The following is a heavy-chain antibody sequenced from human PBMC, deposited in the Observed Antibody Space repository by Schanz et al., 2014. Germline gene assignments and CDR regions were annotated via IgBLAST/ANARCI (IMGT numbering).Heavy chain of an antibody. V-gene: IGHV3-23*04. D-gene: IGHD1-26*01. J-gene: IGHJ4*02. CDR2: ISGSGGGT. Sequence: EVQLVESGGGLVQPGGSLRLSCAASGFTFSSYAMSWVRQAPGKGLEWVSGISGSGGGTYYGGSMKGRFFIYRAHSKNTIYLQLNGPRAEDTAVYYCAKESREQRIDYWGQGTLVTVSS. CDR1: GFTFSSYA. CDR3: AKESREQRIDY.